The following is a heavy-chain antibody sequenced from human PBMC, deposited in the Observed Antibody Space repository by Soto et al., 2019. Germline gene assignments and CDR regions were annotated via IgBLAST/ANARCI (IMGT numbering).Heavy chain of an antibody. CDR2: ISYDGSNK. D-gene: IGHD3-9*01. CDR1: GFTFSSYA. J-gene: IGHJ6*02. Sequence: QVQLVESGGGVVQPGRSLRLSCAASGFTFSSYAMHWVRQAPGKGLEWVAVISYDGSNKYYADSVKGRFTISRDNSKNTLYLQMNSLRAEDTAVYYCARDPVLRYFDWLSTDRNYYYYGMDVWGQGTTVTVSS. CDR3: ARDPVLRYFDWLSTDRNYYYYGMDV. V-gene: IGHV3-30-3*01.